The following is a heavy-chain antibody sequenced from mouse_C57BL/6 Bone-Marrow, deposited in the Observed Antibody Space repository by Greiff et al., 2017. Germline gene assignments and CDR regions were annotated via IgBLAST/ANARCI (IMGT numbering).Heavy chain of an antibody. V-gene: IGHV5-6*02. CDR1: GFTFSSYG. CDR2: ISSGGSYT. Sequence: EVMLVESGGDLVKPGGSLKLSCAASGFTFSSYGMSWVRQTPDKRLEWVATISSGGSYTYYPASVKGRFPISRDNAKNTLYLQMGSLKSEDTAMYYSARGGVVATNYFDYWGQGTTRTVSS. D-gene: IGHD1-1*01. CDR3: ARGGVVATNYFDY. J-gene: IGHJ2*01.